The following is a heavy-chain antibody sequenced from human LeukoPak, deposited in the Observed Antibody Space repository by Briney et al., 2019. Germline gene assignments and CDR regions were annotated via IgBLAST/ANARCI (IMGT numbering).Heavy chain of an antibody. CDR1: GFTFSNYG. CDR2: VSTSSTTI. J-gene: IGHJ4*02. Sequence: PGGSLRLSCAGSGFTFSNYGMNWVRQAPGKGLEWVSYVSTSSTTIYYADSVKGRFTISRENAKNSLYLQMNSLRAEDTAVYYCARDFCSTISCRYDSWGQGTLVTVSS. V-gene: IGHV3-48*01. D-gene: IGHD2-2*01. CDR3: ARDFCSTISCRYDS.